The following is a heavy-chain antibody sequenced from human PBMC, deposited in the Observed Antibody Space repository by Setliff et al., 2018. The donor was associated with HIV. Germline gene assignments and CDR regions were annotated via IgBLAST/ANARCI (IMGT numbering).Heavy chain of an antibody. Sequence: GGSLRLSCAASGFTFSDSVVHWVRQSPGRGLEWVGLMRSDGDLQSYVDSVKGRFTISRDNSKNTLYLQMNSLRAEDTAVYYCANLPAQWAGYWGQGTLVTVSS. CDR1: GFTFSDSV. CDR3: ANLPAQWAGY. J-gene: IGHJ4*02. CDR2: MRSDGDLQ. D-gene: IGHD1-26*01. V-gene: IGHV3-30*02.